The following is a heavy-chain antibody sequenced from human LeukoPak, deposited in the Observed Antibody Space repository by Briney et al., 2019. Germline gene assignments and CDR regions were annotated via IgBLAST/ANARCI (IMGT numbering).Heavy chain of an antibody. V-gene: IGHV4-59*08. J-gene: IGHJ4*02. CDR3: ARRGDGYNYFDY. Sequence: SGTLSLTCPVSGGSISSYYWSWIRPPPGKGLGWIGYIYYSGSTNYNPSLKSRVTISVDTSKNQFSLKLSSVTAADTAVYYCARRGDGYNYFDYWGQGTLVTVSS. CDR2: IYYSGST. D-gene: IGHD5-24*01. CDR1: GGSISSYY.